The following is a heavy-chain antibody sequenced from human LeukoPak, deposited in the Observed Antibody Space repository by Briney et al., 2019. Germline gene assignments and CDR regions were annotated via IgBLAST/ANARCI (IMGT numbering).Heavy chain of an antibody. CDR2: IIPIFGIA. J-gene: IGHJ4*02. D-gene: IGHD5-18*01. Sequence: SVKVSCKASGGTFSSYAISWVRQAPGQGPEWMGRIIPIFGIANYAQKFQGRVTITADKSTSTAYMELSSLRSEDTAVYYCARVDTAIAFDYWGQGTLVTVSS. CDR1: GGTFSSYA. V-gene: IGHV1-69*04. CDR3: ARVDTAIAFDY.